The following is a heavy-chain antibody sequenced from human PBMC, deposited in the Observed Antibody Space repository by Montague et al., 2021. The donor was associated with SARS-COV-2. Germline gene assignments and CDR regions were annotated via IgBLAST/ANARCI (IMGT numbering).Heavy chain of an antibody. J-gene: IGHJ6*02. Sequence: SLRLSFAASGFTFSSYAMHWVRQAPGKGLEWVAVISYDGSKKYYADSVKGRFTISRDNSKNTLYLQMNSLRAEDTAVYYCARDLGSYYGMDVWGQGTTVTVSS. CDR1: GFTFSSYA. CDR2: ISYDGSKK. V-gene: IGHV3-30*04. CDR3: ARDLGSYYGMDV.